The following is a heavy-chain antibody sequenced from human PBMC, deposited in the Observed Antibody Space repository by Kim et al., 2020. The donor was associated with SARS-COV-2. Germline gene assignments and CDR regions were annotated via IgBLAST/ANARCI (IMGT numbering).Heavy chain of an antibody. CDR1: GFTVSSNY. Sequence: GGSLRLSCAASGFTVSSNYMSWVRQAPGKGLEWVSIIYSDGSTYYADSVKGRFTIPRDNSKNTLYLQMNSLRAEDTAVYYCARARLGYCSGGSCSHFDYWGQGTLVTVSS. CDR3: ARARLGYCSGGSCSHFDY. CDR2: IYSDGST. V-gene: IGHV3-53*01. D-gene: IGHD2-15*01. J-gene: IGHJ4*02.